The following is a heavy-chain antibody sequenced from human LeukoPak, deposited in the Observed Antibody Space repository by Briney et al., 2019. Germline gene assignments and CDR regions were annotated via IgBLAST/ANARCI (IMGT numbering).Heavy chain of an antibody. CDR3: ARDRRFGEIMLVRGRRIDP. CDR2: IYYSGST. D-gene: IGHD3-10*01. Sequence: PSETLSLTCTVSGGSISSSSYYWGWIRQPPGKGLEWIGSIYYSGSTYYNPSLKSRVTISVDTSKNQFSLKLSSVIAADTAVYYCARDRRFGEIMLVRGRRIDPWGQGTLVTVSS. CDR1: GGSISSSSYY. V-gene: IGHV4-39*07. J-gene: IGHJ5*02.